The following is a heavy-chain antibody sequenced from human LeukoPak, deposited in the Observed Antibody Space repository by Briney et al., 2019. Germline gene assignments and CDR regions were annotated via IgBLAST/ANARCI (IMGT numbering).Heavy chain of an antibody. CDR2: ISSSASTV. J-gene: IGHJ3*02. Sequence: SGGSLRLSCAASGFTLSSYEMNWVRQAPGKGLEWVSYISSSASTVYYADSVKGRFTISRDNAKNSLYLQMNSLRAEDTAVYYCARAPDAFDIWGQGTMVTVSS. CDR3: ARAPDAFDI. CDR1: GFTLSSYE. V-gene: IGHV3-48*03.